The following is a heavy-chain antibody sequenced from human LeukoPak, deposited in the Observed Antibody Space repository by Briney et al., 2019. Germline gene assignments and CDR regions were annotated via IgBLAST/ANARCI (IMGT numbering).Heavy chain of an antibody. Sequence: GESLRISCKGSGYSFTSYWISWVRQMPGKGLEWMGRIDPSDSYTNYSPSFQGHVTISADKSISTACLQWSSLKASDTAMYYCARHGSVAYYYYGMDVWGQGTTVTVSS. CDR1: GYSFTSYW. CDR2: IDPSDSYT. J-gene: IGHJ6*02. CDR3: ARHGSVAYYYYGMDV. D-gene: IGHD6-19*01. V-gene: IGHV5-10-1*01.